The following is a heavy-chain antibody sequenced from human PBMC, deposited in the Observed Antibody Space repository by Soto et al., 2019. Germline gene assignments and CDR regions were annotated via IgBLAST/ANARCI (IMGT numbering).Heavy chain of an antibody. CDR3: ARGHKGDFWSVYYNNWFDP. CDR1: GGSISSYY. V-gene: IGHV4-59*01. CDR2: IYYSGST. D-gene: IGHD3-3*01. J-gene: IGHJ5*02. Sequence: SETLSLTCTVSGGSISSYYWSWIRQPPGKGLEWIGYIYYSGSTNYNPSLKSRVTISVDTSKNQFSLKLSSVTAADTAVYYCARGHKGDFWSVYYNNWFDPWGQGTLVTVSS.